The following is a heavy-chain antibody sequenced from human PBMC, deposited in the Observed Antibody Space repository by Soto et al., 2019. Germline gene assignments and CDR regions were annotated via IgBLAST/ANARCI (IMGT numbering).Heavy chain of an antibody. V-gene: IGHV4-30-4*01. D-gene: IGHD3-3*01. J-gene: IGHJ6*02. Sequence: SETLSLTCTVSGGSISSGDYYWSWIRQPPGKGLEWIGYIYYSGSTYYNPSLKSRVTISVDTSKNQFSLKLSSVTAADTAVYYCARDWGYYDSAWVSSYYGMDVRGQGTTVT. CDR1: GGSISSGDYY. CDR3: ARDWGYYDSAWVSSYYGMDV. CDR2: IYYSGST.